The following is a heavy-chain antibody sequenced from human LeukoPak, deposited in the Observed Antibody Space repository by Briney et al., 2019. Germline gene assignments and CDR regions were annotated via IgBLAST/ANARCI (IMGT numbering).Heavy chain of an antibody. CDR2: IKQDGSEK. V-gene: IGHV3-7*01. CDR3: AKAGGDSSGWYNYYYYYMDV. CDR1: GFTFISYW. J-gene: IGHJ6*03. Sequence: GGSLRLSCAASGFTFISYWMSWVRQAPGKGLEWVANIKQDGSEKYYVDSVKGRFTISRDNAKNSLYLQMNSLRAEDTAVYYCAKAGGDSSGWYNYYYYYMDVWGKGTTVTVSS. D-gene: IGHD6-19*01.